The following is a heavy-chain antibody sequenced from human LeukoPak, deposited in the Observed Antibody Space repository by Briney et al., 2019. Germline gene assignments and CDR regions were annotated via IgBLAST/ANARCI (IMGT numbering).Heavy chain of an antibody. Sequence: ASVKVSCKASGYTFTGYYMHWVRQAPGQGLEWMGWINPNSGGTNYAQKFQGRVTMTRDTSISTAYMELSRLRSDDTAVYYCARDSAFIAAAGTNYYYYYMDVWGKGTTVTVSS. CDR2: INPNSGGT. CDR3: ARDSAFIAAAGTNYYYYYMDV. J-gene: IGHJ6*03. V-gene: IGHV1-2*02. CDR1: GYTFTGYY. D-gene: IGHD6-13*01.